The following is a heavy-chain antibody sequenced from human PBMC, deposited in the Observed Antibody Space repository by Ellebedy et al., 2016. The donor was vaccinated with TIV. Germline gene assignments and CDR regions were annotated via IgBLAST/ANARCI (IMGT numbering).Heavy chain of an antibody. V-gene: IGHV3-53*01. J-gene: IGHJ4*02. CDR1: GLTVSSNY. Sequence: GGSLRLSXAASGLTVSSNYINWVPQAPGKGLDWVSVMYSGGSTFYADSVKGRFTISRDNSKNTLYLQMNSLRAEDTAVYYCATRAIPYSSIWYYFDYWGQGTLVTVSS. CDR2: MYSGGST. CDR3: ATRAIPYSSIWYYFDY. D-gene: IGHD6-13*01.